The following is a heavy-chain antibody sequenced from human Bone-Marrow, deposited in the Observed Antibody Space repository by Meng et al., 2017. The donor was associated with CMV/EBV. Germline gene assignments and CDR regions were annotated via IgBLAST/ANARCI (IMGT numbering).Heavy chain of an antibody. D-gene: IGHD5-12*01. CDR1: GFTFTRHD. Sequence: GESLKISCAASGFTFTRHDMHWVRQAPGKGLEWVAFIRYDGSNKYYADSVKGRFTIARDNSKDTLYLQMNSLRGEDTAVYYCARDDVWLWGQGTLVTVSS. CDR2: IRYDGSNK. J-gene: IGHJ4*02. V-gene: IGHV3-30*02. CDR3: ARDDVWL.